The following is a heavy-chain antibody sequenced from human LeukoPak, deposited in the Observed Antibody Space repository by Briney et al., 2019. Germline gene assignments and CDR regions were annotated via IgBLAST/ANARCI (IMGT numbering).Heavy chain of an antibody. Sequence: AGGSLRLSCAASGFTFSSYSMNWVRQAPGKGLEWVSYISSSSSTIYYADSVKGRFTISRDNAKNSLYLQMNSLRAEDTAVYYCAREFYYDSSGYYANKPDWGQGTLVTVSS. V-gene: IGHV3-48*01. D-gene: IGHD3-22*01. CDR3: AREFYYDSSGYYANKPD. J-gene: IGHJ4*02. CDR1: GFTFSSYS. CDR2: ISSSSSTI.